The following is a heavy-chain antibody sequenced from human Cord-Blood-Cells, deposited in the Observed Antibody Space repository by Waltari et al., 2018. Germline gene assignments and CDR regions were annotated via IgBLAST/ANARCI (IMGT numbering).Heavy chain of an antibody. CDR3: ARVAIGRGSSAFDI. V-gene: IGHV4-30-4*08. CDR1: GGSISSGDYY. CDR2: SYDRGST. J-gene: IGHJ3*02. Sequence: QVQLQESGPGLVKPSQTLSLTCTVSGGSISSGDYYWSWIRQPPGKGLEWVGYSYDRGSTYYNPSLKSRVTISVDTSKNQFSLKLSSVTAADTAVYYCARVAIGRGSSAFDIWGQGTMVTVSS. D-gene: IGHD3-16*01.